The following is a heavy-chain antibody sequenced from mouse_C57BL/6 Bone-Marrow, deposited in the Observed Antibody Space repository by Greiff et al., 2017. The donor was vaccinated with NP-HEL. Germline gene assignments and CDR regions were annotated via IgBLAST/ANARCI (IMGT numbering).Heavy chain of an antibody. CDR2: IDPEDGET. Sequence: VQLKQSGAELVKPGASVKLSCTASGFNIKDYYMHWVKQRTEQGLEWIGRIDPEDGETKYAPQFQGKATITADTSSNTAYLQLSSLTSEDTAVYYCARDDYAPYAMDYWGQGTAVTVSS. J-gene: IGHJ4*01. V-gene: IGHV14-2*01. CDR1: GFNIKDYY. D-gene: IGHD2-4*01. CDR3: ARDDYAPYAMDY.